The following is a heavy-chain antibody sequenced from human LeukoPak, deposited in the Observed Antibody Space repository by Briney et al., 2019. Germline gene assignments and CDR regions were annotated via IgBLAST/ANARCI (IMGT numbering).Heavy chain of an antibody. J-gene: IGHJ5*02. CDR1: GFTFSSYS. CDR3: ARDSSGNNWFDP. V-gene: IGHV3-21*01. Sequence: PGGSLRLSCAASGFTFSSYSMNWVRQAPGKGLEWVSSISSSSSYIYYADSVKGRFTISRDNAKNSLYLQMNSPRAEDTAVYYCARDSSGNNWFDPWGQGTLVTVSS. CDR2: ISSSSSYI. D-gene: IGHD6-19*01.